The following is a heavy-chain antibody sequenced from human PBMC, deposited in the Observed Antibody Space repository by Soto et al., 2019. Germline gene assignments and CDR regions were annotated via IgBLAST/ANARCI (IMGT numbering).Heavy chain of an antibody. V-gene: IGHV4-59*08. CDR2: IYYSGST. CDR1: GGSINSYY. CDR3: ARHMTNYDYIWGSYRNRAFDI. Sequence: PSETLSLTCTVSGGSINSYYGSWIRQPPGKGLEWIGYIYYSGSTNYNPSLKSRVTISVDTSKNQFSLKLSSVTAADTAVYYCARHMTNYDYIWGSYRNRAFDIWGQGTMVTVSS. J-gene: IGHJ3*02. D-gene: IGHD3-16*02.